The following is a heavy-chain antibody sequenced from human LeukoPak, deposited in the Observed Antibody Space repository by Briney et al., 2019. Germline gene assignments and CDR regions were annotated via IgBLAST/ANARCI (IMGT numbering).Heavy chain of an antibody. J-gene: IGHJ4*02. CDR3: AKDRGSGSTELDY. CDR2: ISYDGSNK. CDR1: GFTFSSYG. D-gene: IGHD3-10*01. V-gene: IGHV3-30*18. Sequence: GRSLRLSCAASGFTFSSYGMYWVRQAPGKGLEWVAVISYDGSNKYYADSVKGRFTISRDNSKNTLYLQMNSLRAEDTAVYYCAKDRGSGSTELDYWGQGTLVTVSS.